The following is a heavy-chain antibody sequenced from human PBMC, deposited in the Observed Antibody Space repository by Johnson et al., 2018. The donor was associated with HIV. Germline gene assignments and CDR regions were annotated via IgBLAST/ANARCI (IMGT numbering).Heavy chain of an antibody. CDR2: ITPSGPTI. CDR1: GFTFSDSS. V-gene: IGHV3-11*04. CDR3: ARSKDCSVGTCPDAFDS. Sequence: QVQLVESGGGLVKPGGSLRLSCAASGFTFSDSSMNWIRKAPGKGLEWVSYITPSGPTIYYADSVKGRFTISRDNAKNSRYLQMHSLRAADTAVYYCARSKDCSVGTCPDAFDSWGQGTLVMVSS. D-gene: IGHD2-15*01. J-gene: IGHJ3*02.